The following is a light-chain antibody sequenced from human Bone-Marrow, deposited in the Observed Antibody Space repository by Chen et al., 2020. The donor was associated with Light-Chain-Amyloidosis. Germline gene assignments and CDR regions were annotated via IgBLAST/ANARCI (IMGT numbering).Light chain of an antibody. CDR2: FKSDSED. V-gene: IGLV5-45*02. Sequence: QAVLTQPSSLSASPGASASLTCTFRSDINVGSYRIYWYQQKPGSPPQYLLRFKSDSEDQRGSGVPSRFSGSRDVSANAGILLISGLQSEDEADYSCMIWHSTAWVFGGGTKLTVL. J-gene: IGLJ3*02. CDR1: SDINVGSYR. CDR3: MIWHSTAWV.